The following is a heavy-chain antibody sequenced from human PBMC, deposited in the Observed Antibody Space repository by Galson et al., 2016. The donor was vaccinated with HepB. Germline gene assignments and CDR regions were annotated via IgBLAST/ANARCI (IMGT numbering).Heavy chain of an antibody. CDR1: GFTFSSYG. V-gene: IGHV3-33*01. CDR2: IWYDGQNK. CDR3: AGSSSRSYYFGINV. J-gene: IGHJ6*02. Sequence: SLRLSCAASGFTFSSYGMHWVRQAPGKGLEWVAVIWYDGQNKYYADSVKGRFTISRDNSKNTLYLQVNSLRVEYTAVYYCAGSSSRSYYFGINVWGQGTTVTVSS. D-gene: IGHD6-13*01.